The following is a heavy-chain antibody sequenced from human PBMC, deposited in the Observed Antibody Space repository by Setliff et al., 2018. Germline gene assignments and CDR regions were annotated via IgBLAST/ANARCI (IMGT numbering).Heavy chain of an antibody. CDR1: GYTFTSYD. J-gene: IGHJ4*02. Sequence: ASVKVSCKASGYTFTSYDINWVRQATGQGLEWMGWMNPNSGNTGYAQKFQGRVSMTTDASTSTAYMELRSLRSDDTAVYYCARVYTLTIPPDYWGQGTLVTVSS. CDR3: ARVYTLTIPPDY. D-gene: IGHD4-17*01. CDR2: MNPNSGNT. V-gene: IGHV1-8*02.